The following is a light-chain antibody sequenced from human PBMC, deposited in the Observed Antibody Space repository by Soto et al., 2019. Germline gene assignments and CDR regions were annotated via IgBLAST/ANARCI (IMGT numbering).Light chain of an antibody. CDR2: AAS. CDR1: QSISSY. Sequence: DIQMAQSPSSLSASGVGRGTVGFRASQSISSYLNWYQQKPGKAPKLLIYAASSLQSGVPSRFSGSGSGTEFTLTINSLQSEDFAVYYCQQYNNWPRTFGQGTKVDIK. CDR3: QQYNNWPRT. V-gene: IGKV1-39*01. J-gene: IGKJ1*01.